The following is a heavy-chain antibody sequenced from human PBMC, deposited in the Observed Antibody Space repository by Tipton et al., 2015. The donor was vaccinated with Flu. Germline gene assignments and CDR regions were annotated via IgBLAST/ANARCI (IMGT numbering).Heavy chain of an antibody. CDR1: GGSISSYF. CDR2: IYYSGST. J-gene: IGHJ4*02. D-gene: IGHD1-7*01. V-gene: IGHV4-59*08. Sequence: TLSLTCTVSGGSISSYFWSWIRQPPGKGLEWIGYIYYSGSTNYNPSLKSRVTISVDTAKNQFSLTLRSVTAADTAVYYCARHAHGDNWNSAPRLDYWGQGTLVTASS. CDR3: ARHAHGDNWNSAPRLDY.